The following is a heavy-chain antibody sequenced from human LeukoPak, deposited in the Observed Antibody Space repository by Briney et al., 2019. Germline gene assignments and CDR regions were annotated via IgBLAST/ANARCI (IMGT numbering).Heavy chain of an antibody. V-gene: IGHV4-34*01. D-gene: IGHD2-2*01. CDR3: ARDRCSSTSCHGLDP. Sequence: PSETLSLTCAVYGGSFSGYYWSWIRQPPGKGLEWIGEINHSGSTNYNPSLKSRVTISVDTSKNQFSLKLSSVTAADTAVYYCARDRCSSTSCHGLDPWGQGTLVTVSS. CDR1: GGSFSGYY. J-gene: IGHJ5*02. CDR2: INHSGST.